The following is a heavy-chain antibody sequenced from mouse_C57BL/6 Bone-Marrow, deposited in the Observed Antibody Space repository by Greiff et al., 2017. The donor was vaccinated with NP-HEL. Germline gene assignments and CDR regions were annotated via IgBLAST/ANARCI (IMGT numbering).Heavy chain of an antibody. CDR3: ARGVYDGYYVRYVDV. V-gene: IGHV5-4*03. CDR2: ISDGGSYT. D-gene: IGHD2-3*01. CDR1: GFTFSSYA. J-gene: IGHJ1*03. Sequence: EVMLVESGGGLVKPGGSLKLSCAASGFTFSSYAMSWVRQTPEKRLEWVATISDGGSYTYYPDNVKGRFTISRDNAKNNLYLQMSHLKSEDTAMYYCARGVYDGYYVRYVDVWGTGTTVTVSS.